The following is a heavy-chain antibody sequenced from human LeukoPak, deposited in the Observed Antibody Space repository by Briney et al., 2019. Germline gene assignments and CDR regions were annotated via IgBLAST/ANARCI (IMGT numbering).Heavy chain of an antibody. D-gene: IGHD2-15*01. J-gene: IGHJ4*02. CDR2: ISASGGST. V-gene: IGHV3-23*01. CDR3: ARDSPYCSGGSCDGSFDY. Sequence: PGGSLRLSCAASGFTFSSSAMSWVRQVPGKGLEWVSGISASGGSTSYADSVRGRFTISRDNSKNTLYLQMNSLRAEDTAVYYCARDSPYCSGGSCDGSFDYWGQGTLVTVSS. CDR1: GFTFSSSA.